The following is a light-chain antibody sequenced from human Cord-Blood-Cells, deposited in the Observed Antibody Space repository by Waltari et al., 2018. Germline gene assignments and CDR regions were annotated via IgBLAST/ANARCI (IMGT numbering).Light chain of an antibody. CDR3: SSYTSSSTYVV. CDR2: EVS. Sequence: QSALTQPPSVSGAPGQSVTISCTGRSSDVGSYNRVPWYQQPPGTAPKLMISEVSNRPSGVPDRFSGSKSGNTASLTISGLQAEDEADYYCSSYTSSSTYVVFGGGTKLTVL. CDR1: SSDVGSYNR. V-gene: IGLV2-18*02. J-gene: IGLJ2*01.